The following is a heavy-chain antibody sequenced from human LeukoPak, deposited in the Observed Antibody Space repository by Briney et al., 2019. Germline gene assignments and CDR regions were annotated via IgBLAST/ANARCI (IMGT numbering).Heavy chain of an antibody. CDR3: ARNWNDFERDY. J-gene: IGHJ4*02. CDR1: GYTFTIYD. D-gene: IGHD1-1*01. V-gene: IGHV1-8*01. CDR2: MNPNSGNT. Sequence: ASVKVSCKASGYTFTIYDINWVRQATGQGLEWLGWMNPNSGNTGYGAKFQGRVTMTRNTSISTAYMELSRLRSDDTAVYYCARNWNDFERDYWGQGTLVTVSS.